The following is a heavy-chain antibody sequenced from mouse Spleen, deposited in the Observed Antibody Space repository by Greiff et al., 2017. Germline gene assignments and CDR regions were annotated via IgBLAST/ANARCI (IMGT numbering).Heavy chain of an antibody. CDR3: AREGSNYDFDV. CDR2: ISDGGSYT. CDR1: GFTFSSYA. V-gene: IGHV5-4*01. D-gene: IGHD2-5*01. Sequence: DVKLVESGGGLVKPGGSLKLSCAASGFTFSSYAMPWVRQTPEKRLEWVATISDGGSYTYYPDNVKGRFTISRDNAKNNLYLQMSHLKSEDTAMYYCAREGSNYDFDVWGTGTTVTVPS. J-gene: IGHJ1*03.